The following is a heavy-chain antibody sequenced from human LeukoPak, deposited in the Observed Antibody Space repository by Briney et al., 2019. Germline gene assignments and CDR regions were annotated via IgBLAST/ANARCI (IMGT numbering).Heavy chain of an antibody. CDR1: GFAFTPW. Sequence: GGSLRLSCAAAGFAFTPWMTWVRQAPGEGLEWVANIDRDGTRQNYVDSVKGRFTISRDNAKKSLYLQMNSLRAEDTAVYYCARDQSPTMYYGDSPVYHDALDLWGQGTTVTVSP. CDR3: ARDQSPTMYYGDSPVYHDALDL. CDR2: IDRDGTRQ. V-gene: IGHV3-7*01. J-gene: IGHJ3*01. D-gene: IGHD2-8*01.